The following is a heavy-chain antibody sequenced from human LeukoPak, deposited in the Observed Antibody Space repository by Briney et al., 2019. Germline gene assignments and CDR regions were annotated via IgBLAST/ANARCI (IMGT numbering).Heavy chain of an antibody. CDR3: ASVLYCSGGSCYPGY. J-gene: IGHJ4*02. CDR1: GFTFSSYG. Sequence: PGGSLRLSCAASGFTFSSYGMHWVRQAPGKGLEWVAVIWYDGSNKYYADSVKGRFTISRDNSKNTLYLQMNSLRAEDTAVYYCASVLYCSGGSCYPGYWGQGTLVTVSS. V-gene: IGHV3-33*01. D-gene: IGHD2-15*01. CDR2: IWYDGSNK.